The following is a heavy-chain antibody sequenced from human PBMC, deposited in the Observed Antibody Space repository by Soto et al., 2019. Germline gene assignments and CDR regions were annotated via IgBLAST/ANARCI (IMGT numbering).Heavy chain of an antibody. CDR3: ARAQERITVVRRIALGAMEV. CDR1: GFTFSYYW. CDR2: LNPDGSET. J-gene: IGHJ6*02. D-gene: IGHD3-10*01. Sequence: EEQLVESGGDLVQPGGSLRLSCAASGFTFSYYWMTWVRQAPGKGQEWVANLNPDGSETYYADYLKGRLTISKDNSKNSLSLHIDSLRVEDSAVYYCARAQERITVVRRIALGAMEVWGQGATVAGSS. V-gene: IGHV3-7*03.